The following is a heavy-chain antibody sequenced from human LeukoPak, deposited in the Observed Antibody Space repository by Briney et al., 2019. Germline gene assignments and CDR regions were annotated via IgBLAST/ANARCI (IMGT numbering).Heavy chain of an antibody. V-gene: IGHV3-23*01. CDR1: GFTFSSYA. Sequence: QPGGSLRLSCAASGFTFSSYAMSWVRQAPGKVLEWVSSVNADGGNTYYADSVKGRFTISRDNSKSTLYLRVNSLRAEDTAVYYCAKLGGSITFWGQGTLVTVSS. D-gene: IGHD3-10*01. CDR2: VNADGGNT. CDR3: AKLGGSITF. J-gene: IGHJ4*02.